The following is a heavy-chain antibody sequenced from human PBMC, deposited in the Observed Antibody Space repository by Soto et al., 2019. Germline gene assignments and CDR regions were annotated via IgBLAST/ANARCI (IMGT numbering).Heavy chain of an antibody. V-gene: IGHV4-59*01. J-gene: IGHJ6*02. CDR3: ARESELRYFDWLPDYGMDV. Sequence: ERMSPASLVSAGSLASFYCSWVRPPHGEVMEWIEYIYYSGSTNYNPALKNRVTISVDTSKNQFYLKLSSVTAADTAVYYCARESELRYFDWLPDYGMDVWGQGTTVTVSS. CDR2: IYYSGST. D-gene: IGHD3-9*01. CDR1: AGSLASFY.